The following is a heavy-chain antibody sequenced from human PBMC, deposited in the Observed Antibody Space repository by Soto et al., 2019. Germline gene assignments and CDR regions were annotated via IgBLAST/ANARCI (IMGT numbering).Heavy chain of an antibody. CDR2: ISSGSSYI. J-gene: IGHJ4*02. V-gene: IGHV3-21*01. CDR1: GFTFSSYS. CDR3: ARPPEYPMSH. Sequence: GGSLRLSCAASGFTFSSYSMNWVRQAPGKGLEWVSSISSGSSYIYYADSVKGRFTISRDNAKSSLYLQMNSLRAEDTAVYYCARPPEYPMSHWGQGTLVTVSS.